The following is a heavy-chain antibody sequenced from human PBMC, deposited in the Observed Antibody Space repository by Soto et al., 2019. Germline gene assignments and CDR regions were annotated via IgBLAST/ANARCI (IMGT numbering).Heavy chain of an antibody. CDR3: ARDRIPGDQLRGGYCYGMDV. CDR2: ISYDGSNK. V-gene: IGHV3-30-3*01. D-gene: IGHD2-2*01. J-gene: IGHJ6*02. Sequence: QPGGSLRLPCGASEFPFSSYSMSWVCPAQGKGLEWVAVISYDGSNKYYADSVKGRFTISRDNSKNTLYLQMNSLRAEDTAVYYCARDRIPGDQLRGGYCYGMDVWGQGTTVTCSS. CDR1: EFPFSSYS.